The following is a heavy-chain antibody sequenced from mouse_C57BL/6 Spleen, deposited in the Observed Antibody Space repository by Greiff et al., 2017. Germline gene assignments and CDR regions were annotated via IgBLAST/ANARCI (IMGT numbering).Heavy chain of an antibody. V-gene: IGHV1-81*01. CDR1: GYTFTSYG. D-gene: IGHD1-1*02. CDR3: ARLLRWDVGYCDV. CDR2: IYPRSGNT. Sequence: QVQLQQSGAELARPGASVKLSCKASGYTFTSYGISWVKQRTGQGLEWIGEIYPRSGNTYYNEKFKGKATLTADKSSSTAYMELRSLTSEDSAVYFCARLLRWDVGYCDVWGTGTTVTVSS. J-gene: IGHJ1*03.